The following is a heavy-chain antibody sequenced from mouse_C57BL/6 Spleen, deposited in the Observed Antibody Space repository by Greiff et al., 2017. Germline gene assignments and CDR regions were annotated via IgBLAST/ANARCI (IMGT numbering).Heavy chain of an antibody. V-gene: IGHV1-55*01. CDR3: ARGGNYEGYAMDY. CDR1: GYTFTSYG. Sequence: VQLQQSGAELARPGASVKLSCKASGYTFTSYGISWVKQRTGQGLEWIGDIYPGSGSTNYNEKFKSKATLTVDTSSSTAYMQRSSRTSEDSAVYYCARGGNYEGYAMDYWGQGTSVTVSS. CDR2: IYPGSGST. J-gene: IGHJ4*01. D-gene: IGHD2-1*01.